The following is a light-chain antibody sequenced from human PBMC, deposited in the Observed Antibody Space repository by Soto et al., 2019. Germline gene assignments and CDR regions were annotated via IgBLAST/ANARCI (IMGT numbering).Light chain of an antibody. V-gene: IGKV3-11*01. CDR1: QSVSSSY. Sequence: EIVLTQSPGTLSLSPGERDTLSWRASQSVSSSYLAWYQQKPGQAPRLLIYDASNRATGIPARFSGSGSGTDFTLTISSLEPEDFAVYYCQQRSNWPITFGQGTRLEIK. J-gene: IGKJ5*01. CDR2: DAS. CDR3: QQRSNWPIT.